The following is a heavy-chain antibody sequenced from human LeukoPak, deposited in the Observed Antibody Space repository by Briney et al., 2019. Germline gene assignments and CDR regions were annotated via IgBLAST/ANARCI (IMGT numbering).Heavy chain of an antibody. J-gene: IGHJ4*02. CDR3: ARGGYSAGSWYLFHYFDY. V-gene: IGHV1-69*06. D-gene: IGHD6-13*01. Sequence: SVKVSCKASGGTFSSYAISWVRQAPGQGLEWMGGIIPIFGTANYAQKFQGKVTITADKSTSTAYMELSSLRSEDTAVYYCARGGYSAGSWYLFHYFDYWGQGTLVTVSS. CDR2: IIPIFGTA. CDR1: GGTFSSYA.